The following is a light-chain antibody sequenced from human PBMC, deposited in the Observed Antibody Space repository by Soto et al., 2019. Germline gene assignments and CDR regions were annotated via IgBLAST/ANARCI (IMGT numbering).Light chain of an antibody. V-gene: IGKV3-20*01. CDR1: QSVSSTY. J-gene: IGKJ2*01. CDR2: STS. CDR3: QQYGSSLYT. Sequence: EIVLTQSPGTLSLSPGERATLSCRASQSVSSTYLAWYQQKPCQAPRLLIYSTSTRATGVPDRFSGSGSGTDFTLTISRLEPEDLAVYYCQQYGSSLYTFGQRTKLEI.